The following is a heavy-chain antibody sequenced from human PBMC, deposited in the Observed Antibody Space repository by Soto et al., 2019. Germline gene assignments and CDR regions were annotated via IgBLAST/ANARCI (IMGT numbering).Heavy chain of an antibody. J-gene: IGHJ6*02. D-gene: IGHD2-15*01. CDR3: ARDQVWHGNGLDV. V-gene: IGHV3-33*01. CDR1: GFHFSRHG. Sequence: QVQLVESGGGVVQPGRSLRLSCAASGFHFSRHGVHWVRQAPGRGLEWVAVIWSDGSKEYYADSVKGRFTISRDNSKNTVSLQMNSLRSEDTAVYYCARDQVWHGNGLDVWGQGTTVTVSS. CDR2: IWSDGSKE.